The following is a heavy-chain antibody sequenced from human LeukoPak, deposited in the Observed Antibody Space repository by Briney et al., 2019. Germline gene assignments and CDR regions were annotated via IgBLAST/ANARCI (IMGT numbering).Heavy chain of an antibody. V-gene: IGHV6-1*01. CDR1: GDSVSSINGA. Sequence: SQTLSLTCAISGDSVSSINGAWNWIRQSPSRGLEWLGRTYYRSKWYHDYASSLEGRITISPDTSTNQFFLQLNSVTPEDTAVYYCARDLGSSGWYTFDYWGQGTLVTVSS. CDR2: TYYRSKWYH. D-gene: IGHD6-19*01. CDR3: ARDLGSSGWYTFDY. J-gene: IGHJ4*02.